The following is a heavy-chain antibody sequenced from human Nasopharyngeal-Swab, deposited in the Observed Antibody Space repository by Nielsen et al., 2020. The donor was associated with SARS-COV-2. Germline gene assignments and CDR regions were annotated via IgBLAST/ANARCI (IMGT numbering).Heavy chain of an antibody. Sequence: GGSLLSCAASGFTFSSFGMHWVRQAPGKGLEWVAFIAHDASNEYYGDSVKGRFSISRDGSKNTLYLQMDSLRGEDTAVYYCARDAPAHYGAFYWGRGTLVTVSS. CDR3: ARDAPAHYGAFY. V-gene: IGHV3-30*03. CDR1: GFTFSSFG. CDR2: IAHDASNE. D-gene: IGHD4-17*01. J-gene: IGHJ4*02.